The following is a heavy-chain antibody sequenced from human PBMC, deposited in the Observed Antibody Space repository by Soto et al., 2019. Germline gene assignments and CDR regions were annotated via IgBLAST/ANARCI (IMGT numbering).Heavy chain of an antibody. V-gene: IGHV4-31*03. CDR3: ARRERAAGTDWWFDP. CDR2: MFYTGYT. D-gene: IGHD6-13*01. J-gene: IGHJ5*02. Sequence: SETLSLTCTVSGGSISSDGYYWGWIRQHPGKGLEWIGYMFYTGYTYYNPSLKSRVSISVDTSKNQFSLKLNSVTAADTAVYYCARRERAAGTDWWFDPWGQGTLVTVSS. CDR1: GGSISSDGYY.